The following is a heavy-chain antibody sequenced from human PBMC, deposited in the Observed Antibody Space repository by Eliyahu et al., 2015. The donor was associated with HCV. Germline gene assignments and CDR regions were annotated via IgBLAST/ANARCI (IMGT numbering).Heavy chain of an antibody. CDR3: AVTAAALGRKPPYFDY. J-gene: IGHJ4*02. V-gene: IGHV1-46*01. Sequence: QELEWMGIINPSGGSTSYAQKFQGRVTMTRDTSTSTVYMELSSLRSEDTAVYYCAVTAAALGRKPPYFDYWGQGTLVTVSS. CDR2: INPSGGST. D-gene: IGHD6-13*01.